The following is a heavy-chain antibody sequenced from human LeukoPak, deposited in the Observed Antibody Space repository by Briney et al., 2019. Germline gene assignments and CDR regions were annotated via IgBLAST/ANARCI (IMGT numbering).Heavy chain of an antibody. CDR3: ARGGGVWWEHEFDY. Sequence: SETLSLTCAVYGGSFSGYYGSWIRQPPGKGLEWIGEINHSGSTNYNPSLKSRVTISVDTSKNQFSLKLSSVTAADTAVYYCARGGGVWWEHEFDYWGQGTLVTVSS. CDR1: GGSFSGYY. CDR2: INHSGST. J-gene: IGHJ4*02. D-gene: IGHD2-21*01. V-gene: IGHV4-34*01.